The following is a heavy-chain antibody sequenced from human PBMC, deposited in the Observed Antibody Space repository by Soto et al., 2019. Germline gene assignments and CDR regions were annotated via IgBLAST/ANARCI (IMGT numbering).Heavy chain of an antibody. CDR1: GYTFTSYG. V-gene: IGHV1-18*01. D-gene: IGHD3-22*01. Sequence: QVQLVQSGAEVKKPGASVKVSCKASGYTFTSYGISWVRQAPGQGLEWMGWISAYNGNTNYAQKLQGRVTMTTDTSTSTAYMELRSLRSDDTAVYYCARDGIYYYDSSGYYPLRFDPWGQGTLVTVSS. CDR2: ISAYNGNT. J-gene: IGHJ5*02. CDR3: ARDGIYYYDSSGYYPLRFDP.